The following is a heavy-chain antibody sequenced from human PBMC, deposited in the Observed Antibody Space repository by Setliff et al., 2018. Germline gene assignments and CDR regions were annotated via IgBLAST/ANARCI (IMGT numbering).Heavy chain of an antibody. J-gene: IGHJ6*02. Sequence: SETLSLTCTVSGGSISGSSYYWGWIRQPPGKGLEWIGSIYYSGSTYYNPSLKSRVTISADTSKRQVSLNLNSVTAADTAVYYCMRQGAQMPSLSHLYGVDVWGQGTTVTVSS. V-gene: IGHV4-39*01. D-gene: IGHD2-2*01. CDR1: GGSISGSSYY. CDR3: MRQGAQMPSLSHLYGVDV. CDR2: IYYSGST.